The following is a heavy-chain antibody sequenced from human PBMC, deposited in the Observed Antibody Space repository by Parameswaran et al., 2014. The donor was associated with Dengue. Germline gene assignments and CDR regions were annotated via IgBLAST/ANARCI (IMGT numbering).Heavy chain of an antibody. J-gene: IGHJ5*02. V-gene: IGHV4-34*01. D-gene: IGHD3-3*01. CDR2: IHHWKST. Sequence: RWIRQPPGKGLEWIGEIHHWKSTNYNPSLKSRVTISVDTSKNQFSLKLSSVTAADTAVYYCARVGITIFGVVITSDNWFDPWGQGTLVTVSS. CDR3: ARVGITIFGVVITSDNWFDP.